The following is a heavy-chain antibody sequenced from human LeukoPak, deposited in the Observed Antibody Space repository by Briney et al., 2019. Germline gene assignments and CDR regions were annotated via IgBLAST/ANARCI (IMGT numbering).Heavy chain of an antibody. CDR2: INTNTGNP. D-gene: IGHD6-19*01. J-gene: IGHJ6*02. Sequence: GASVKVSCKASGYSFTSDAMNWVRQAAGQGLERMGWINTNTGNPTYAQGFTGRFVFSLDTSVSTAYLQISSLKAEDTAVYYCAREGSSGWYRSYYYGMDVWGQGTTVTVSS. CDR1: GYSFTSDA. CDR3: AREGSSGWYRSYYYGMDV. V-gene: IGHV7-4-1*02.